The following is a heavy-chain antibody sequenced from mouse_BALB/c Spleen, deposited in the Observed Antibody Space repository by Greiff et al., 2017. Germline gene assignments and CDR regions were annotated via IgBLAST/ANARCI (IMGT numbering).Heavy chain of an antibody. CDR1: GFSLSTSGMG. Sequence: QVTLKESGPGILQPSQTLSLTCSFSGFSLSTSGMGVSWIRQPSGKGLEWLAHIYWDDDKRYNPSLKSRLTISKDTSSNQVFLKITSVDTADTATYYCARIGYYRYEGYAMDYWGQGTSVTVSS. D-gene: IGHD2-14*01. CDR2: IYWDDDK. V-gene: IGHV8-12*01. CDR3: ARIGYYRYEGYAMDY. J-gene: IGHJ4*01.